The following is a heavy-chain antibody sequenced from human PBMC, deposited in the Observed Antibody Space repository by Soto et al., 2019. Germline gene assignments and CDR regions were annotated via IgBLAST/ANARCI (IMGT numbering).Heavy chain of an antibody. V-gene: IGHV4-34*01. CDR2: INYSGNT. CDR1: GGSLGGYS. D-gene: IGHD3-3*01. J-gene: IGHJ5*02. Sequence: SETLSLTCAVSGGSLGGYSWNWIRQPPGKGLEWIGEINYSGNTNFNASLESRLTITRDMSKSQFSLKLTSLTDADTAVYYCARGYYDFWSGYSNRFDPWGQGTRVTVSS. CDR3: ARGYYDFWSGYSNRFDP.